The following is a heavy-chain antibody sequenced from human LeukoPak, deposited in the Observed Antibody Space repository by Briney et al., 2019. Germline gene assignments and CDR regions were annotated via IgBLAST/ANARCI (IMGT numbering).Heavy chain of an antibody. D-gene: IGHD3-16*02. V-gene: IGHV4-59*01. J-gene: IGHJ5*02. CDR2: IYHSGSS. Sequence: KPSETLSLTCTVSGGSISNFYWSWIRQSPGQGLEWIGYIYHSGSSNYNPSLQSRVTISIDTSKTHFSLKLSSVTAADTAVYYCARGPTYFSGSDHYRGNNWFDPWGQGILVTVSS. CDR3: ARGPTYFSGSDHYRGNNWFDP. CDR1: GGSISNFY.